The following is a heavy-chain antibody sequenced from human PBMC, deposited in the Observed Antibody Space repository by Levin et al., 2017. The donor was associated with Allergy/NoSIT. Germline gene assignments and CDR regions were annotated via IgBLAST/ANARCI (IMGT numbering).Heavy chain of an antibody. V-gene: IGHV1-69*13. CDR1: GGTFSSYA. CDR2: IIPIFGTA. Sequence: SVKVSCKASGGTFSSYAISWVRQAPGQGLEWMGGIIPIFGTANYAQKFQGRVTITADESTSTAYMELSSLRSEDTAVYYCARDPPRLITMTPGDWGQGTLVTVSS. D-gene: IGHD3-22*01. CDR3: ARDPPRLITMTPGD. J-gene: IGHJ4*02.